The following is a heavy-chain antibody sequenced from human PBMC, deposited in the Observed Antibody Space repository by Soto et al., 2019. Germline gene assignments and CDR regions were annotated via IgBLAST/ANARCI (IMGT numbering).Heavy chain of an antibody. CDR3: ARRGYSSSWYYYYYYGMDV. D-gene: IGHD6-13*01. CDR1: GYTFTSYD. CDR2: MNPNSGNT. V-gene: IGHV1-8*01. Sequence: QVQLVQSGAEVKKPGASVKVSCKASGYTFTSYDINWVRQATGQGLEGMGWMNPNSGNTGYTQKFQGRVTMTRNTSISTAYMGRSSLRSEDTAVYYCARRGYSSSWYYYYYYGMDVWGQGTTVTVSS. J-gene: IGHJ6*02.